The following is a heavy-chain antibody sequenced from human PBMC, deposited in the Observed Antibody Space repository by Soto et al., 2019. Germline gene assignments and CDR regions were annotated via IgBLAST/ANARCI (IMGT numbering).Heavy chain of an antibody. CDR2: ISSDGSEK. CDR1: GFTLSNYG. D-gene: IGHD1-26*01. CDR3: AKERGGADFDY. Sequence: QVQLVESGGGVVQPGRSLRLSCAVSGFTLSNYGMHWVRQAPGKGLEWVAVISSDGSEKYYADSVKGRFTISRDTSKNTLDLQMNSLRAEDTAVYYCAKERGGADFDYWGQGTLVTVSS. V-gene: IGHV3-30*18. J-gene: IGHJ4*02.